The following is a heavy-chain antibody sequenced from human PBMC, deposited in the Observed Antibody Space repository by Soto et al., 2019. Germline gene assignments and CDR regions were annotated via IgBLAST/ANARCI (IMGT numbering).Heavy chain of an antibody. J-gene: IGHJ4*02. Sequence: QLQLQESGPGLVKPSETLSLTCTVSGGSISSSSYYWGWIRQPPGKGLEWIGSIYYSGSTYYNPSLKSRVTISVDTSKNQFSLKLSSVTAADTAVYYCARWAPAAPYYFDYWGQGTLVTVSS. CDR2: IYYSGST. D-gene: IGHD2-2*01. CDR3: ARWAPAAPYYFDY. CDR1: GGSISSSSYY. V-gene: IGHV4-39*01.